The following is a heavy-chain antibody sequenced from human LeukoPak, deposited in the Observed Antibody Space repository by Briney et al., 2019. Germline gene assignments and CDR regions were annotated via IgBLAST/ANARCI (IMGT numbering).Heavy chain of an antibody. CDR1: GYTFTGYY. Sequence: ASVKVSCKASGYTFTGYYMHWVRQAPGQGLEWMGWINPNSGGTNYAQKLQGRVTMTTDTSTSTAYMELRSLRSDDTAVYYCARAMQQWSQSDYWGQGTLVTVSS. CDR2: INPNSGGT. J-gene: IGHJ4*02. V-gene: IGHV1-2*02. CDR3: ARAMQQWSQSDY. D-gene: IGHD6-19*01.